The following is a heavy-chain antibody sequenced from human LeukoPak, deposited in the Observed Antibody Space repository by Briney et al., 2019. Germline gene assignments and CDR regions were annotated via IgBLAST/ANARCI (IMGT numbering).Heavy chain of an antibody. V-gene: IGHV1-24*01. D-gene: IGHD4-23*01. CDR2: FDPEDGET. CDR3: ARDMDYGGNSESPHDY. J-gene: IGHJ4*02. CDR1: GYTLTELS. Sequence: ASVKVSCKVSGYTLTELSMHWVRQAPGKGLEWMGGFDPEDGETIYAQKFQGRVTMTRDTSTSTVYMELSSLRSEDTAVYYCARDMDYGGNSESPHDYWGQGTLVTVSS.